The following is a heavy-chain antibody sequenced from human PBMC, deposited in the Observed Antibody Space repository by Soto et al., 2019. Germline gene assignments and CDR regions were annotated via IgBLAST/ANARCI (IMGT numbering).Heavy chain of an antibody. J-gene: IGHJ5*02. D-gene: IGHD2-2*01. CDR1: GYTFTSYG. CDR3: AREDIVVAQADHRFKWFDP. Sequence: ASVKVSCKASGYTFTSYGISWVRQAPGQGLEWMGWISAYNGNTNYAQKLQGRVTMTTDTSTSTAYMELRSLRSDDTAVYYCAREDIVVAQADHRFKWFDPWGQGTLVTVSS. V-gene: IGHV1-18*04. CDR2: ISAYNGNT.